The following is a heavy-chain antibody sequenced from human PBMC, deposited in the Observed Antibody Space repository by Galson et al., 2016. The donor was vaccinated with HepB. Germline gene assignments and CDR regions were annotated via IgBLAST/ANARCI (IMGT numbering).Heavy chain of an antibody. CDR2: LYHSGST. J-gene: IGHJ5*02. V-gene: IGHV4-30-2*01. CDR1: GGSISSGGYS. CDR3: ARVMDTSAMESNWFDL. D-gene: IGHD2-2*01. Sequence: TLSLTCAVSGGSISSGGYSWSWIRQPPGKGLEWIAGLYHSGSTFYNPSLKSRVIISVDRSKNQFSLNLTSVTAADTAVYYCARVMDTSAMESNWFDLWGQGNLVTVSS.